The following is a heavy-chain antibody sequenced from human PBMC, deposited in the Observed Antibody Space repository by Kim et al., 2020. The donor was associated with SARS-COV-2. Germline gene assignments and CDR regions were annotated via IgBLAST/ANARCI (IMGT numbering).Heavy chain of an antibody. J-gene: IGHJ5*02. V-gene: IGHV5-10-1*01. CDR3: ASEYCTNGVCYTLWFDP. CDR2: IDPSDSYT. CDR1: GYSFTSYW. Sequence: GESLKISCKGSGYSFTSYWISWVRQMPGKGLEWMGRIDPSDSYTNYSPSFQGHVTISADKSISTAYLQWSSLKASDTAMYYCASEYCTNGVCYTLWFDPWGQGTLVTVSS. D-gene: IGHD2-8*01.